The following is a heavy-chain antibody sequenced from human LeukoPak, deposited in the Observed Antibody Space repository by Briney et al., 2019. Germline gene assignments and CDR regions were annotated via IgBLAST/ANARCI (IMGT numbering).Heavy chain of an antibody. CDR2: ISAYNGNT. CDR3: ARVRFGELYWFDP. J-gene: IGHJ5*02. Sequence: ASVKVSCKASSYTFTSYGISWVRQAPGQGLERMGWISAYNGNTNYAQKLQGRVTMTTDTSASTAYMELRSLRSDDTAVYYCARVRFGELYWFDPWGQGTLVTVTS. CDR1: SYTFTSYG. D-gene: IGHD3-10*01. V-gene: IGHV1-18*01.